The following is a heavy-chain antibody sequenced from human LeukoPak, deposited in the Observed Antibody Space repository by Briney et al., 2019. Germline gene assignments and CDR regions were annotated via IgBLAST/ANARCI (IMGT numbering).Heavy chain of an antibody. Sequence: VSLRLSCAASGFTFSSYWMHWVRHAPGKGLVWVSRISSHRSRSEYADSVSGPFTISRDNAENTLYLHMSSLSAEDTAVYYCGRDDYGDLDAWGRGTTVTVSS. CDR3: GRDDYGDLDA. CDR1: GFTFSSYW. D-gene: IGHD4/OR15-4a*01. J-gene: IGHJ6*02. CDR2: ISSHRSRS. V-gene: IGHV3-74*01.